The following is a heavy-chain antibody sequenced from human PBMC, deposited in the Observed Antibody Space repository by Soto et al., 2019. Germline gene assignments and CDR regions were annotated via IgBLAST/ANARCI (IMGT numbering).Heavy chain of an antibody. J-gene: IGHJ3*02. D-gene: IGHD2-2*01. V-gene: IGHV4-59*08. Sequence: SETLSLTYTRSGGAIIRYYWSWIRQTPGKGLEWIGYIYYSGSTNYNPSLKSRVTISVDTSKNQFSLKLSSVTAADTAVYYCARRYCSSTSCPAAFDIWGQGTMVTVS. CDR1: GGAIIRYY. CDR2: IYYSGST. CDR3: ARRYCSSTSCPAAFDI.